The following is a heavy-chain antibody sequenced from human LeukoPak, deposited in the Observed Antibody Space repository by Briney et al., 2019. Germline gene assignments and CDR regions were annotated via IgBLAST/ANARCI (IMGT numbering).Heavy chain of an antibody. J-gene: IGHJ4*02. CDR3: AKDGLTYYYDSPTHYFDY. V-gene: IGHV3-30*02. CDR2: IRYDGSNK. CDR1: GFTFSSYG. Sequence: GGSLRLSCAASGFTFSSYGMHWVRQAPGKGLEWVAFIRYDGSNKYYADSVKGRFTISRDNSKNTLYLQMNSLRAEDTAVYYCAKDGLTYYYDSPTHYFDYWGQGTLVTVSS. D-gene: IGHD3-22*01.